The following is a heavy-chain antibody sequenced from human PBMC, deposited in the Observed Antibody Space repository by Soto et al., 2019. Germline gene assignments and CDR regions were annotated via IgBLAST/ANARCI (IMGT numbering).Heavy chain of an antibody. J-gene: IGHJ4*02. CDR3: AKDRDFYDSSGYYYLDY. Sequence: PGGSLRLSCAASGFTFSSYAMSWVRQAPGKGLEWVSAISGSGGSTYYADSVKGRFTIPRDNSKNTLYLQMNSLRAEDTAVYYCAKDRDFYDSSGYYYLDYWGQGTLVTVSS. CDR2: ISGSGGST. D-gene: IGHD3-22*01. V-gene: IGHV3-23*01. CDR1: GFTFSSYA.